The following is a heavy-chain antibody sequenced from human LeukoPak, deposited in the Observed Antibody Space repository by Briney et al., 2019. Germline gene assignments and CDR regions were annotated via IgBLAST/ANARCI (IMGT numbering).Heavy chain of an antibody. D-gene: IGHD2-2*01. CDR3: ARRRSGVHPCTAASCPYYFDF. CDR1: GYSFPGYY. J-gene: IGHJ4*02. CDR2: MYPDNSDT. Sequence: GDSLNISCMGSGYSFPGYYLGWVRQVPGKGLEWMGIMYPDNSDTKYSPSFHGHVTISADTSINTAYLSWSSLKTSDTAIFYCARRRSGVHPCTAASCPYYFDFWGQGTLVTVSS. V-gene: IGHV5-51*01.